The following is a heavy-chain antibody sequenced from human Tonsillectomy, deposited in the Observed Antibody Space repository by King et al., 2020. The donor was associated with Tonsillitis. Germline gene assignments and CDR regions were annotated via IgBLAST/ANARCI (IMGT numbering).Heavy chain of an antibody. D-gene: IGHD4-23*01. CDR3: ARGRLRWGWVDWFDP. J-gene: IGHJ5*02. V-gene: IGHV4-61*02. Sequence: VQLQESGPGLVKPSQTLSLTCTVSGDSISSGSYYWSWIRQPAGKGLEWIGRIYTSGSTNYNPSLKSRVTMSVDTSKNQFSLKLSSVTAADTAVYYCARGRLRWGWVDWFDPWGQGTLVTVSS. CDR1: GDSISSGSYY. CDR2: IYTSGST.